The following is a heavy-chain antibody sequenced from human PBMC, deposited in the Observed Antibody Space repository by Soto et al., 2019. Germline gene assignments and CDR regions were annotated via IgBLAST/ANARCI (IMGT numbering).Heavy chain of an antibody. J-gene: IGHJ4*02. CDR3: ARDPPPPDY. V-gene: IGHV1-18*01. CDR1: GYTFASYA. CDR2: ISAYNGNT. Sequence: QVQLVQSGAEVKKPGASVKVSCKASGYTFASYAISWMRQAPGQGLEWMGWISAYNGNTNYAQKLQGRVTMTTDTYTSTAYMELRSLRSDATAVYYCARDPPPPDYWGQGTLVTVSS.